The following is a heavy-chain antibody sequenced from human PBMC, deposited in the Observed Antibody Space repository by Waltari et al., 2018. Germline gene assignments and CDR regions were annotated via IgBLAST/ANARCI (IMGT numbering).Heavy chain of an antibody. CDR3: ARFGGLPHNWFDP. D-gene: IGHD3-16*01. J-gene: IGHJ5*02. CDR2: IRTKSNYI. V-gene: IGHV3-21*06. CDR1: GFTFSAYS. Sequence: EVQLVESGGGLVKPGGSLRLSCAASGFTFSAYSMHWVRQPPGKGLEGVSSIRTKSNYIDYVDSVKGRFTSSRDNANNSLYLQMDNLRAEDTAVYYCARFGGLPHNWFDPWGQGTLVTVSS.